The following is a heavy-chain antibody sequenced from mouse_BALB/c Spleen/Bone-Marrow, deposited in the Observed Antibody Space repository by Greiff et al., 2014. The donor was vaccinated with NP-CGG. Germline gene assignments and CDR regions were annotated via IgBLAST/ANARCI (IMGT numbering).Heavy chain of an antibody. Sequence: VKLQESGAELVRPGASVKLSCKASGYSFTSYWLNWVKQRPGQGLEWIGMIHPSDSETRLNQKFKDKATLTVDKSSSTAYMQHNSPTSADSAVYYCAYGSSVYYFDYWGQGTTLTVSS. CDR1: GYSFTSYW. D-gene: IGHD1-3*01. CDR2: IHPSDSET. CDR3: AYGSSVYYFDY. V-gene: IGHV1-74*01. J-gene: IGHJ2*01.